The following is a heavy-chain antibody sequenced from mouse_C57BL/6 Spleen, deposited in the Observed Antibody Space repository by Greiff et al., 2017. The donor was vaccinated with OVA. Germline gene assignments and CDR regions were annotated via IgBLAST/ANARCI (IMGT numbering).Heavy chain of an antibody. CDR2: IYPGDGDT. V-gene: IGHV1-82*01. Sequence: QVQLQQSGPELVKPGASVKISCKASGYAFSSSWMNWVKQRPGKGLEWIGRIYPGDGDTNYNGKFKGKATLTADKSSSTAYMQLSSLTSEDSAVYFSARTPVVYNDYWGPGTTLSVSS. D-gene: IGHD1-1*01. CDR3: ARTPVVYNDY. J-gene: IGHJ2*01. CDR1: GYAFSSSW.